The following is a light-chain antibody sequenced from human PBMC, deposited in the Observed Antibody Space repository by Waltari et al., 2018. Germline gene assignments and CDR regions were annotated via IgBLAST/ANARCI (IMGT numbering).Light chain of an antibody. CDR1: SGYSNYK. J-gene: IGLJ2*01. V-gene: IGLV9-49*01. CDR2: VGTVGIGG. CDR3: GADHGSGSNFFR. Sequence: QPVLTQPPSASASLGASVTLTCTLSSGYSNYKVDWYQQRPGKGPRFVMRVGTVGIGGSKGEGIPDRFSGLGSGRNRYLTIKNIQEEDESDYHCGADHGSGSNFFRVGGGTKLTVL.